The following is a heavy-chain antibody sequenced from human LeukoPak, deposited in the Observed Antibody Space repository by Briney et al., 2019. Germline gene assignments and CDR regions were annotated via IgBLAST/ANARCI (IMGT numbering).Heavy chain of an antibody. Sequence: PSETLSLTCTVSGGSISSYYWSWIRQPPGKGLEWIGYIYYSGSTNYNPPLKSRVTISVDTSKNQFSLKLSSVTAADTAVYYCARGVCSGSHNFDYWGQGTLVTVSS. CDR1: GGSISSYY. J-gene: IGHJ4*02. D-gene: IGHD1-26*01. V-gene: IGHV4-59*01. CDR2: IYYSGST. CDR3: ARGVCSGSHNFDY.